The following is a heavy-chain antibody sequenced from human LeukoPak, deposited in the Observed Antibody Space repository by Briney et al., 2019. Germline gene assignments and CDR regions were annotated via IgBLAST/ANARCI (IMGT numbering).Heavy chain of an antibody. CDR3: AKDTPSDSSDWRRLDY. CDR1: GFTFSSYG. J-gene: IGHJ4*02. V-gene: IGHV3-30*02. D-gene: IGHD6-19*01. Sequence: GGSLRLSCAASGFTFSSYGMHWVRQAPGKRLEWVAFIRYDGSNKYYADSVKGRFTLSRDSSKNTLYLQMNSPRAEDTAVYYCAKDTPSDSSDWRRLDYWGQGTLVTVSS. CDR2: IRYDGSNK.